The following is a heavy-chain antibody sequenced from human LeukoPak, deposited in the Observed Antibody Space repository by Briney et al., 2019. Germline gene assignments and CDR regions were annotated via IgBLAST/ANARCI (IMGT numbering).Heavy chain of an antibody. D-gene: IGHD6-13*01. V-gene: IGHV3-9*01. CDR3: AKGPQQLGYYYYGMDV. J-gene: IGHJ6*02. Sequence: PSRSLRLSCAASGFTFDDYAMHWVRQAPGKGLEWVSGISWNSGSIGYADSVKGRFTISRDNAKNSLYLQMNSLRAEDTALYYCAKGPQQLGYYYYGMDVWGQGTTVTVSS. CDR2: ISWNSGSI. CDR1: GFTFDDYA.